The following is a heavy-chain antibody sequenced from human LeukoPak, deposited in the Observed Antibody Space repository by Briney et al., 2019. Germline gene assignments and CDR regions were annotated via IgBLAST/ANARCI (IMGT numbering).Heavy chain of an antibody. V-gene: IGHV3-23*01. CDR2: ISGSGGNT. CDR1: GFTFSRSA. CDR3: AKSIRAYYYMDV. Sequence: PGGSLRLSCAASGFTFSRSAMTWVRQAPGKGLEWVSAISGSGGNTNYADSVKGRFTISRDNSKNTLYLQMTSLRAEDTAVYYCAKSIRAYYYMDVWGKGTTVTVSS. J-gene: IGHJ6*03.